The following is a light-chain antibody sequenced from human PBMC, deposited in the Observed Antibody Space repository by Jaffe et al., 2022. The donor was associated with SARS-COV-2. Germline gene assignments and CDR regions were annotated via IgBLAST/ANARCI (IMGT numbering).Light chain of an antibody. CDR2: SNN. Sequence: QSVLTQPPSASGTPGQRVTISCSGSSSNIGSNTVNWYQQLPGPAPKLLIYSNNQRPSGVPDRFSGSKSGTSASLAISGLQSEDEADYYCAAWDDSLNAYVFGTGTKVTVL. CDR3: AAWDDSLNAYV. J-gene: IGLJ1*01. V-gene: IGLV1-44*01. CDR1: SSNIGSNT.